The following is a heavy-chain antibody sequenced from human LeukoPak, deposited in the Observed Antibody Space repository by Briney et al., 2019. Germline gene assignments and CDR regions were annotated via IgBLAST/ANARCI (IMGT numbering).Heavy chain of an antibody. D-gene: IGHD2-8*01. V-gene: IGHV4-34*01. CDR2: INHSGST. J-gene: IGHJ6*03. CDR1: GGSFSGYY. Sequence: SETLSLTCAVYGGSFSGYYWSWIRQPPGKGLEWIGEINHSGSTNYNPSLKSRVTISVDTSKNQFPLKLSSVTAADTAVYYCARGRGYCTNGVCYRYYYYYMDVWGKGTTVTVSS. CDR3: ARGRGYCTNGVCYRYYYYYMDV.